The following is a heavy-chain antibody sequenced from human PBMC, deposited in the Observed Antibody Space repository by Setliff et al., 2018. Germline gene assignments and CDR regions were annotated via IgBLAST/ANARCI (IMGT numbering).Heavy chain of an antibody. Sequence: PGGSLRLSCAASGFTFRDYTMAWVRQAPGKRLEWVAGVIQVGNGYYADSMKGRSVISRDNAKNSLYLQMNNLRAEDTAVYYCAKNHLAGTPHVYFDYWGQGTLVTVSS. CDR1: GFTFRDYT. CDR2: VIQVGNG. D-gene: IGHD6-19*01. CDR3: AKNHLAGTPHVYFDY. V-gene: IGHV3-23*01. J-gene: IGHJ4*02.